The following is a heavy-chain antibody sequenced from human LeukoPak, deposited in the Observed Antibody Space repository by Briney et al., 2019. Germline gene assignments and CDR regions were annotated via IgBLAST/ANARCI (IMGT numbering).Heavy chain of an antibody. Sequence: TSETLSLTCAVSGGSISSGGYSWSWIRQPPGKGLEWIGYIYHGGSTYYNPSLKSRVTISVDTSKNQFSLKLSSVTAADTAVYYCARGGRRWSGYYQGFRDWGQGTLVTVSS. CDR1: GGSISSGGYS. J-gene: IGHJ4*02. CDR3: ARGGRRWSGYYQGFRD. CDR2: IYHGGST. V-gene: IGHV4-30-2*01. D-gene: IGHD3-3*01.